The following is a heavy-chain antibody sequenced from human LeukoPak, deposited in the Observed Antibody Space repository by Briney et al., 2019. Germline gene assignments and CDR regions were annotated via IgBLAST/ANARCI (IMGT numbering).Heavy chain of an antibody. CDR2: IYHSGST. D-gene: IGHD3-16*01. V-gene: IGHV4-4*02. J-gene: IGHJ3*02. Sequence: PSGTLSLTCAVSGGSISSSNWWSWVRQPPGKGLEWIGEIYHSGSTNYNPSLKSRVTISVDKSKNQFSLKLSSVTAADTAVYYCARERWRSADGGHDAFDIWGQGTMVTVSS. CDR1: GGSISSSNW. CDR3: ARERWRSADGGHDAFDI.